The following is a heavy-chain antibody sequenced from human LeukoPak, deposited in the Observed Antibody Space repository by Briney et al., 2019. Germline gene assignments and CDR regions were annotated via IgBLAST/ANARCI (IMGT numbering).Heavy chain of an antibody. CDR3: ARARRYYDSSAPDYFDY. Sequence: SETLSLTFTVSGGSISNFYWSWIRQPPGKGLDWIGYIYYSGSTNYNPSLKSRVTISVDTSKNQFSLKLSSVTAADTAVYYCARARRYYDSSAPDYFDYWGQGTLVTVSS. CDR2: IYYSGST. D-gene: IGHD3-22*01. J-gene: IGHJ4*02. CDR1: GGSISNFY. V-gene: IGHV4-59*01.